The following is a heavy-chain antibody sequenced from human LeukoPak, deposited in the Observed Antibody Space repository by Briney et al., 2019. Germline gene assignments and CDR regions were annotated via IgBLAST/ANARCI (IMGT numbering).Heavy chain of an antibody. CDR1: GYTLTELS. CDR2: INPSGGST. CDR3: ARKAREQQLGFDAFDI. Sequence: ASVKVSCKVSGYTLTELSMHWVRQAPGQGLEWMGIINPSGGSTSYAQKFQGRVTMTRDTSTSTVYMELSSLRSEDTAVYYCARKAREQQLGFDAFDIWGQGTMVTVSS. J-gene: IGHJ3*02. V-gene: IGHV1-46*01. D-gene: IGHD6-13*01.